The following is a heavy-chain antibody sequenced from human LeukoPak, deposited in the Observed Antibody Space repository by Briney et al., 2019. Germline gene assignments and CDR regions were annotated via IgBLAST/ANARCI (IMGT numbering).Heavy chain of an antibody. J-gene: IGHJ4*02. CDR2: IYYSGST. CDR3: ASLIPTRKKALDY. V-gene: IGHV4-39*01. CDR1: GGSISSSSYY. Sequence: SETLSLTCTVSGGSISSSSYYWGWLRQPPGKGLEWIGSIYYSGSTYYNPSLKSRVTISVDTSKNQFSLKLSSVTAADTAVYYCASLIPTRKKALDYWGQGTLVTVSS.